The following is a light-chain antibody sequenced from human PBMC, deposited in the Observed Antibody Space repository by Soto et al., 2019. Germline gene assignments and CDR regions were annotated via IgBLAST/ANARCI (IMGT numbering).Light chain of an antibody. CDR1: RSVGSN. J-gene: IGKJ4*01. V-gene: IGKV3-15*01. CDR2: GAS. CDR3: QQYNNWPLT. Sequence: VVMTQSPATLSRFPGESATLSCRASRSVGSNSACYQQPPGPAPRLLIYGASTSANGLPASFSGSGSGTDFTLTISSLLSEDFAVYYCQQYNNWPLTFGGGTKVDIK.